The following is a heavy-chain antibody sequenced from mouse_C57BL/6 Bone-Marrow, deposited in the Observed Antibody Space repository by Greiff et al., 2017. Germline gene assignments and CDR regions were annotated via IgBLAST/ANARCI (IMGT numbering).Heavy chain of an antibody. Sequence: VKLQQPGAELVRPGSSVKLSCKASGYTFTSYWMHWVKQRPIQGLEWIGNIDPSDSETHYNQKFKDKATLTVDKSSSTAYMQLSSLTSEDSAVYYCARKRNLSYYAMDYWGQGTSVTVSS. J-gene: IGHJ4*01. V-gene: IGHV1-52*01. CDR2: IDPSDSET. CDR1: GYTFTSYW. CDR3: ARKRNLSYYAMDY. D-gene: IGHD2-1*01.